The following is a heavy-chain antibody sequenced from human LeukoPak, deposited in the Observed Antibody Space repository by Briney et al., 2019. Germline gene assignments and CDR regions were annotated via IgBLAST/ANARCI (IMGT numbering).Heavy chain of an antibody. Sequence: GGSLRLSCAASGFTFSSYSMNWVRQAPGKGLEWVSSISSSSSYIYYADSVKGRFTISRDNAKDSLYLQMNSLRAEDTAVYYCATLTYCSSTSCRENPFDYWGRGTLVTVSS. CDR1: GFTFSSYS. CDR2: ISSSSSYI. J-gene: IGHJ4*02. V-gene: IGHV3-21*01. CDR3: ATLTYCSSTSCRENPFDY. D-gene: IGHD2-2*01.